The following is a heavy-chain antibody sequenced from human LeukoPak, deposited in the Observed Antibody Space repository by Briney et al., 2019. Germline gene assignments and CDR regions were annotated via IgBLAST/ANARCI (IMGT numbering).Heavy chain of an antibody. Sequence: YGDSVKGRFTISRDNAKNSLYLQMNSLRAEDTAVYYCARAYDYGDYGRLLEAMDVWGKGTTVTVSS. V-gene: IGHV3-7*04. J-gene: IGHJ6*03. CDR3: ARAYDYGDYGRLLEAMDV. D-gene: IGHD4-17*01.